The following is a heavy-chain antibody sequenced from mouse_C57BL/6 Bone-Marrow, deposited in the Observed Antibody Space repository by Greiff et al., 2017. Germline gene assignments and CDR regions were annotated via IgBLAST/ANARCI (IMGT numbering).Heavy chain of an antibody. CDR3: ARLERMDGYYWYFDV. CDR2: INPSSGYT. J-gene: IGHJ1*03. D-gene: IGHD2-3*01. CDR1: GYTFTSYW. V-gene: IGHV1-7*01. Sequence: QVHVKQSGAELAKPGASVKLSCKASGYTFTSYWMHWVKQRPGQGLEWIGYINPSSGYTKYNQKFKDKDTLTADKSSSTAYMQLSSLTYEDSAVYYCARLERMDGYYWYFDVWGTGTTVTVSS.